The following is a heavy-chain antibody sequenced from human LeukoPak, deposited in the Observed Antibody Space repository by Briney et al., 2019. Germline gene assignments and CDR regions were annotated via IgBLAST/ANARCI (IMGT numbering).Heavy chain of an antibody. V-gene: IGHV3-9*01. CDR1: GFTFDDYA. CDR3: AKDMRPGGSYSYGMDV. Sequence: GGSLRLSCAASGFTFDDYAMHWVRQAPGKGLEWVSGISWNSGSIGYADSVKGRFTISRDNAKNSLYLQMNSLRAEDTALYYCAKDMRPGGSYSYGMDVWGQGTTVTVSS. J-gene: IGHJ6*02. D-gene: IGHD3-16*01. CDR2: ISWNSGSI.